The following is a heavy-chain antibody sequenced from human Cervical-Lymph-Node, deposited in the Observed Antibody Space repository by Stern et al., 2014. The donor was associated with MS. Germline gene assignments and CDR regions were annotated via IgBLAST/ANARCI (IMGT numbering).Heavy chain of an antibody. Sequence: QDQLVQSGPVLVKPTETLMLTCTVSGFSLSNGRMGVSWIRQPPGKALEWLAHIFSNDERSYSTSLKSRLTISKDTSRSQVVLTMTNMDPVDTATYFCARILYDGAYRGDYWGQGILVTVSS. J-gene: IGHJ4*02. CDR3: ARILYDGAYRGDY. CDR2: IFSNDER. CDR1: GFSLSNGRMG. D-gene: IGHD3-10*01. V-gene: IGHV2-26*01.